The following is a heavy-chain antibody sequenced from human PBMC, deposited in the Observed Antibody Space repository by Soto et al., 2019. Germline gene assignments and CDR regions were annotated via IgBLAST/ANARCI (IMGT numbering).Heavy chain of an antibody. D-gene: IGHD6-13*01. CDR3: ARDLKVAAAGTGYYYYGMDV. CDR1: GFNFSSYS. Sequence: EVQLVESGGGLVKPGGSLRRSCAASGFNFSSYSMNWVRQAPGKGLEWVSSISRSSSNIYYVDSVKGRFTISRDNAKNSLYLQMTSLRAEDTAVYYCARDLKVAAAGTGYYYYGMDVWGQGNTVTVSS. V-gene: IGHV3-21*01. J-gene: IGHJ6*02. CDR2: ISRSSSNI.